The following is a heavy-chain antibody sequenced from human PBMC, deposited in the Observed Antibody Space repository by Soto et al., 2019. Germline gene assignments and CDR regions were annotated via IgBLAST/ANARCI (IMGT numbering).Heavy chain of an antibody. Sequence: GGSLRLSCAASGLGVSNNYLSGVRQPPGKWLEWVSVLYSGGTTYYADSVKGRFTISRDNSKNTLYLQMNSLRAEDTAVYYCAREDRRRDGRDYYYYYGMDVWGQGTTVTVSS. CDR3: AREDRRRDGRDYYYYYGMDV. CDR1: GLGVSNNY. V-gene: IGHV3-53*01. CDR2: LYSGGTT. J-gene: IGHJ6*02.